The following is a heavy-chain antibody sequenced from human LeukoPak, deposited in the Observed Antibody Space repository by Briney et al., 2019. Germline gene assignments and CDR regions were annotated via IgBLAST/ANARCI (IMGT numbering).Heavy chain of an antibody. CDR3: ARGRPHGNDY. Sequence: GGSLRLSCAASGFTFSSYWVNWVRQAPGKGLVWVSRIASDGSSTTYADSVKGRFSISRDNAKNTLYLQMNSLRVEDTAVYYCARGRPHGNDYWGQGTLVTVSS. V-gene: IGHV3-74*01. D-gene: IGHD4-23*01. J-gene: IGHJ4*02. CDR2: IASDGSST. CDR1: GFTFSSYW.